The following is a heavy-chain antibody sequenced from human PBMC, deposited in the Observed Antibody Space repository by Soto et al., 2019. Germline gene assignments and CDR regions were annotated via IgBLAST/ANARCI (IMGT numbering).Heavy chain of an antibody. V-gene: IGHV3-53*01. CDR3: AREGAGSGYYDSSGTFDY. D-gene: IGHD3-22*01. Sequence: GGSLRLSCAASGFTVSSNYMSWVRQAPGKGLEWVSVIYSGGSTYYADSVKGRFTISRDNSKNTLYLQMNSLRAEDTAVYYCAREGAGSGYYDSSGTFDYWGQGTLVTVSS. CDR1: GFTVSSNY. J-gene: IGHJ4*02. CDR2: IYSGGST.